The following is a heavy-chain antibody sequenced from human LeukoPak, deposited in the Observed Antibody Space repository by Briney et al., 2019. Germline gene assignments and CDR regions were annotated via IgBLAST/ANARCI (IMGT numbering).Heavy chain of an antibody. Sequence: SEILSLTCTVSGYSISSGYYWGWIRQPPGKGLEWIGSIYHSGSTYYNPSLKSRVTISVDTSKNQFSLKLSSVTAADTAVYYCARNLAGHFGGFYFDDWGQGTLVTVSS. CDR3: ARNLAGHFGGFYFDD. J-gene: IGHJ4*02. D-gene: IGHD2-21*01. CDR2: IYHSGST. V-gene: IGHV4-38-2*02. CDR1: GYSISSGYY.